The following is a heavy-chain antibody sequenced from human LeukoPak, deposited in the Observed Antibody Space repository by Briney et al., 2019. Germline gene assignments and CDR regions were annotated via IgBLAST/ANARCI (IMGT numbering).Heavy chain of an antibody. J-gene: IGHJ4*02. D-gene: IGHD6-19*01. Sequence: TGGSLRLSCAASGFTFSDYYMGWIRQAPGKGLEWVSYISSSGSTIYYADSVKGRFTISRDNAKNSLYLQMNSLRAEDTAVYYCARSRSPSSGWFDYWGQGTLVTVSS. V-gene: IGHV3-11*01. CDR3: ARSRSPSSGWFDY. CDR1: GFTFSDYY. CDR2: ISSSGSTI.